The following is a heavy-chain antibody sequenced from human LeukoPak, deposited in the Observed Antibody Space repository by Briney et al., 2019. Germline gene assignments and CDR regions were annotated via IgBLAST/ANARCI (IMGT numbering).Heavy chain of an antibody. CDR3: ARRAGAYSHPYDY. CDR2: IYSGGST. V-gene: IGHV3-53*01. D-gene: IGHD4/OR15-4a*01. CDR1: GLTVSSNS. Sequence: GGSLRLSCAASGLTVSSNSMSWVRQAPGKGLEWVSFIYSGGSTYYADSVKGRFTVSRDNSKNTLYLQMNSLRADDTAVYYCARRAGAYSHPYDYWGQGTLVTVSS. J-gene: IGHJ4*02.